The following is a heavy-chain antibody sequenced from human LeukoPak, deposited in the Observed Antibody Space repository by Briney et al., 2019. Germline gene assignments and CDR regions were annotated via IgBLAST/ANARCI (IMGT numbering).Heavy chain of an antibody. CDR1: GGSISSHY. CDR2: IYYSGST. Sequence: SETLSLTCTVSGGSISSHYWSWIRQPPGKELEGIGYIYYSGSTNYNPSLKSRVTISVDTSKNQFSLKLSSVTAADTAVYYCARTSYSSGWSYYYYMDVWGKGTTVTVSS. V-gene: IGHV4-59*11. J-gene: IGHJ6*03. D-gene: IGHD6-19*01. CDR3: ARTSYSSGWSYYYYMDV.